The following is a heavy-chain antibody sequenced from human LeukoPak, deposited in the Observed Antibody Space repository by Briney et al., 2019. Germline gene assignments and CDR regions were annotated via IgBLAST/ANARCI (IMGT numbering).Heavy chain of an antibody. CDR2: IYSGGST. V-gene: IGHV3-53*01. D-gene: IGHD3-10*01. CDR3: ARETYYYGSGSYGYFDY. J-gene: IGHJ4*02. Sequence: GGSLRLSCAASGFTFSNAWMSWVRQAPGKGLEWVSLIYSGGSTYYADSVKGRFTISRDNSKNTLYLQMNSLRAEDTAVYYCARETYYYGSGSYGYFDYWGQGTLVTVSS. CDR1: GFTFSNAW.